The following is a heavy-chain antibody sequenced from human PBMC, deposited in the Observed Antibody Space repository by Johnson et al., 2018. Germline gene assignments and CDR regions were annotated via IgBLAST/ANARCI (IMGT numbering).Heavy chain of an antibody. CDR1: GFTFSSYG. CDR3: ARGSNDYGDYGEAFDI. D-gene: IGHD4-17*01. V-gene: IGHV3-33*01. Sequence: QVQLVQSGGGVVQPGRSLRLSCAASGFTFSSYGMHWVRQAPGKGLEWVAVIWYDGSNKYYADSVKGRFTISRDNSKNTLYLQMNSLRAEDTAVYYCARGSNDYGDYGEAFDIWGQGTMVTVSS. CDR2: IWYDGSNK. J-gene: IGHJ3*02.